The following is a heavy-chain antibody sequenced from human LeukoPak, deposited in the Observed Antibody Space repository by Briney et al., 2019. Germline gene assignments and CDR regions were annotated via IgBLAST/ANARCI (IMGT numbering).Heavy chain of an antibody. CDR2: VYHSGST. CDR1: GDSISTNHW. V-gene: IGHV4-4*02. D-gene: IGHD3-16*01. CDR3: ARHYGP. Sequence: SETLSLTCAVSGDSISTNHWWSWVRQPPGKGLEWIGEVYHSGSTNYNPSLKSRVTISVDKSKNQFSLKLNSVTAADTAVYYCARHYGPWGQGTLVTVSS. J-gene: IGHJ5*02.